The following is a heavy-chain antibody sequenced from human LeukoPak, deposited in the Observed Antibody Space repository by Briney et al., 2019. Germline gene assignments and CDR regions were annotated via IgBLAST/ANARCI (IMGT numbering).Heavy chain of an antibody. CDR1: DDSISTNNYY. V-gene: IGHV4-39*07. J-gene: IGHJ4*02. CDR3: AKVGAYGDYARHDY. D-gene: IGHD4-17*01. CDR2: LHFSGTP. Sequence: SETLTLTCTVSDDSISTNNYYWSWIRQPPGKGLEWVGSLHFSGTPYYSPSLNSRVSISVDTSKNQFSLKLTSVTAADTAVYYCAKVGAYGDYARHDYWGQGTLVTVSS.